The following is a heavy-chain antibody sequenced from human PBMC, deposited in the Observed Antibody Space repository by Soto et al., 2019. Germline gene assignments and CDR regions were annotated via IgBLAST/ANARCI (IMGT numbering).Heavy chain of an antibody. D-gene: IGHD5-12*01. CDR1: GFTFSSYW. J-gene: IGHJ4*02. Sequence: GSLRLSCAASGFTFSSYWMSWVRQAPGKGLEWVANIKQDGSEKYYVDSVKGRFTISRDNAKNSLYLQMNSLRAEDTAVYYCARDSIPVEMATIPHFDYWGQGTLVTVSS. V-gene: IGHV3-7*03. CDR3: ARDSIPVEMATIPHFDY. CDR2: IKQDGSEK.